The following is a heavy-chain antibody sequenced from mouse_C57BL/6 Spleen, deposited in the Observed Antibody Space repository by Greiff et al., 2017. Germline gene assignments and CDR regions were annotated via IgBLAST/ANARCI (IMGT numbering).Heavy chain of an antibody. CDR1: GYTFTSYW. Sequence: QVQLQQPGAELVRPGTSVKLSCKASGYTFTSYWMHWIKQRPGQGLEWIGVIDPSDSYTNYNQKFKGKATLTVDTSSSTAYMQLSRLTAEDSAVYYCARRGNGYAMDYWGQGTSVTVSS. CDR2: IDPSDSYT. J-gene: IGHJ4*01. V-gene: IGHV1-59*01. D-gene: IGHD2-1*01. CDR3: ARRGNGYAMDY.